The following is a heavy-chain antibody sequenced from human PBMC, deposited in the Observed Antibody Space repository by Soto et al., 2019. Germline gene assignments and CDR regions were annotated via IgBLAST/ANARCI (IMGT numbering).Heavy chain of an antibody. Sequence: QVQLQQWGAGLLKPSETLSLTCAVYGGSFSGYYWSWIRQPPGKGLEWIGEINHSGSTNYNPSLKSRVTISVDTSKNQFSLKLSSVTAADTAVYYCAARKRSPRGRFGDQRGFDYWGQGTLVTVSS. J-gene: IGHJ4*02. V-gene: IGHV4-34*01. D-gene: IGHD3-10*01. CDR3: AARKRSPRGRFGDQRGFDY. CDR1: GGSFSGYY. CDR2: INHSGST.